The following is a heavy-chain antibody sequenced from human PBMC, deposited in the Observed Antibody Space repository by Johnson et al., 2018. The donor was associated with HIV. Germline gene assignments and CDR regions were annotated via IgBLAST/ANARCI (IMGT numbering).Heavy chain of an antibody. Sequence: QVQLVESGGGLVKPGGSLRLSCAASGFTFSDYYMSWIRQAPGKGLEWVAVISYDGSNKYYADSVKGRFTIPKDNSKNTLYLQMNSLRAEDTAVYYCAKDKGSGYYYRHAFDIWGQGTMVTVSS. CDR2: ISYDGSNK. V-gene: IGHV3-30*18. CDR1: GFTFSDYY. CDR3: AKDKGSGYYYRHAFDI. D-gene: IGHD3-22*01. J-gene: IGHJ3*02.